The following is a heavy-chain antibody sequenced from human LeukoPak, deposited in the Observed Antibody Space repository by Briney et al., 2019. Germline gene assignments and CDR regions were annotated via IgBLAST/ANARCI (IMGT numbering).Heavy chain of an antibody. CDR2: INHSGST. CDR3: ARARRRFGELGRPIGY. J-gene: IGHJ4*02. CDR1: GGSFSGYY. Sequence: SETLSLTCAVYGGSFSGYYWSWIRQPPGKGLEWIGEINHSGSTNYNPSLKSRVTISVDTSKNQFSLKLSSVTAADTAVYYCARARRRFGELGRPIGYWGQGTLVTVSS. D-gene: IGHD3-10*01. V-gene: IGHV4-34*01.